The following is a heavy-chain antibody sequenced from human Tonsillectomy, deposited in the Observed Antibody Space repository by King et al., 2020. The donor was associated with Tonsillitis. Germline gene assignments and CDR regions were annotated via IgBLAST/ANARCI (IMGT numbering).Heavy chain of an antibody. CDR2: INHSGST. J-gene: IGHJ4*02. CDR3: ARGWGRYSYGYPDY. CDR1: GGSFSGYY. Sequence: VQLQQWGAGLLKLSETLSLTCAVYGGSFSGYYWSWIRQPPGKGLEWSGEINHSGSTNYNPSLKSRVTISVDTSKNQFSLKLSSVTAADTAVYYCARGWGRYSYGYPDYWGQGTLVTVSS. V-gene: IGHV4-34*01. D-gene: IGHD5-18*01.